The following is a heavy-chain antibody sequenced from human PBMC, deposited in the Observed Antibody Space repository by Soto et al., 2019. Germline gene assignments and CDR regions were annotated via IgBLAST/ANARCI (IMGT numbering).Heavy chain of an antibody. D-gene: IGHD1-26*01. CDR3: AHRPIVGAAI. CDR2: IFHSGST. Sequence: PSETLSLTCAVFGGSISNSNWWTWVRQPPGKGLDWIGEIFHSGSTNHNSSLMGRVTISVDKANNQFSLKLSSVTAADTAVYYCAHRPIVGAAIWGQGTLVTVSS. V-gene: IGHV4-4*02. J-gene: IGHJ4*02. CDR1: GGSISNSNW.